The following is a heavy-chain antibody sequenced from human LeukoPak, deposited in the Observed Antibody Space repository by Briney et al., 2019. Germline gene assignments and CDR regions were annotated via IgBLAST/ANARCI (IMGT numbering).Heavy chain of an antibody. CDR3: ARGYDTQNWFDP. D-gene: IGHD2-2*01. J-gene: IGHJ5*02. CDR1: GYTFTSYD. V-gene: IGHV1-69*05. CDR2: IIPIFGTA. Sequence: ASVKVSCKASGYTFTSYDINWVRQAPGQGLEWMGRIIPIFGTANYAQKFQGRVTITTDESTSTAYMELSSLRSEDTAVYYCARGYDTQNWFDPWGQGTLVTVSS.